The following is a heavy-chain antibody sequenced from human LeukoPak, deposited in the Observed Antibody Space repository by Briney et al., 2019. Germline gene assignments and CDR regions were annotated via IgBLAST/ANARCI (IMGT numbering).Heavy chain of an antibody. CDR3: ASRMVRGDYYFDY. V-gene: IGHV4-4*02. D-gene: IGHD3-10*01. CDR2: IYHSGSA. Sequence: SETLSLTCGVSGASISSSKWRSWVRQPPGKGLEWIGEIYHSGSANYNPSLESRVTISVDTSKNQFSLSLSSVTAADTAVYYCASRMVRGDYYFDYWGQGTLVTVSS. CDR1: GASISSSKW. J-gene: IGHJ4*02.